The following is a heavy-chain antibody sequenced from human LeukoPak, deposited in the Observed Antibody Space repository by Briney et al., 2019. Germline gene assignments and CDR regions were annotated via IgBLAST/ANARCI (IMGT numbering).Heavy chain of an antibody. Sequence: SETLSLTCTVSGYSISSGYYWGWIRQPPGKGLEWIGSIYHSGSTYYNPSLKSRVTISVDTSKNQFSLKLSSVTAADTAVYYCARGVMATIVQFDYWGQGTLVTVSS. CDR2: IYHSGST. V-gene: IGHV4-38-2*02. CDR1: GYSISSGYY. CDR3: ARGVMATIVQFDY. D-gene: IGHD5-24*01. J-gene: IGHJ4*02.